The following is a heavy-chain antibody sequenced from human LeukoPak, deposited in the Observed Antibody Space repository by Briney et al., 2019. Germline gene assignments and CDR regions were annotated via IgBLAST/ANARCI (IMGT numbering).Heavy chain of an antibody. CDR2: IYPGDSET. CDR1: GYSFSSYW. D-gene: IGHD2-15*01. V-gene: IGHV5-51*01. Sequence: GESLKISCKGSGYSFSSYWIGWVRQMPGKGLEWMGIIYPGDSETRNSPSFEGQVTISADKSISTAYLQWSSLKASDTAMYYCARRGRYCSGGSCSTGFDYWGQGTLVTVSS. CDR3: ARRGRYCSGGSCSTGFDY. J-gene: IGHJ4*02.